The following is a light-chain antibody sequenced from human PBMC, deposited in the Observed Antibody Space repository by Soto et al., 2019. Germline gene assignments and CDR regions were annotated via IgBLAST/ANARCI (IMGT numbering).Light chain of an antibody. J-gene: IGKJ4*01. CDR1: QTVSNNY. CDR2: GAS. Sequence: EILLTQSPGTLSLSAGEGVSLSCRASQTVSNNYLAWYQQKPDQAPRLLIFGASNRATGIPDRFSGSGSGKNFTLSISRLEPEDFAVYYCQQYGTSPLTFGGGARLEVK. V-gene: IGKV3-20*01. CDR3: QQYGTSPLT.